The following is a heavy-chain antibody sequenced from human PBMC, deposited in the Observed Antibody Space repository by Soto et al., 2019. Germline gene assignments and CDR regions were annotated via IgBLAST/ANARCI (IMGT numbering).Heavy chain of an antibody. V-gene: IGHV3-23*01. CDR2: ISGSGGST. CDR3: AKDHGYCSSTSCYEVGWFDP. CDR1: GFTFSSYA. Sequence: PGGSLRLSCAASGFTFSSYAMSWVRQAPGKGLEWVSAISGSGGSTYYADSVKGRFTISRDNSKDTLYLQMNSLRAEDTAVYYCAKDHGYCSSTSCYEVGWFDPWGQGTLVTVSS. D-gene: IGHD2-2*01. J-gene: IGHJ5*02.